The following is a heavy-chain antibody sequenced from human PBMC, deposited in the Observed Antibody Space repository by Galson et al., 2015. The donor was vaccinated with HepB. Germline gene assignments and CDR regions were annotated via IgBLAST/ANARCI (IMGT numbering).Heavy chain of an antibody. CDR3: ARDTGYSSGWYYYYYGMDV. CDR1: GFTFSSYA. V-gene: IGHV3-30-3*01. J-gene: IGHJ6*02. Sequence: SLRLSCAASGFTFSSYAMHWVRQAPGKGLEWVAIISYDGSNKYYADSVKGRFTISRDNSKNTLYLQMNSLRAEDTAVYYCARDTGYSSGWYYYYYGMDVWGQGTTVTVSS. D-gene: IGHD6-19*01. CDR2: ISYDGSNK.